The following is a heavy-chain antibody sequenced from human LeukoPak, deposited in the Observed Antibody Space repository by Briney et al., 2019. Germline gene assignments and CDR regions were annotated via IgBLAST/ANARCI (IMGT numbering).Heavy chain of an antibody. D-gene: IGHD4-11*01. V-gene: IGHV1-69*13. CDR3: ARGYRSTVTSFDY. Sequence: GASVKVSCKASGGTFSSYAISWVRQAPGQGLEWMGGIIPIFGTANYAQKFQGRVTITADESTSTAYMELSSLRSEDTAVYYCARGYRSTVTSFDYWGQGTLVTVSS. J-gene: IGHJ4*02. CDR2: IIPIFGTA. CDR1: GGTFSSYA.